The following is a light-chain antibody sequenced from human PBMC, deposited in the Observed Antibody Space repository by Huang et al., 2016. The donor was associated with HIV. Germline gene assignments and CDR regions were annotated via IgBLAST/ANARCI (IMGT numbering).Light chain of an antibody. CDR3: QQYYSTPPIT. CDR1: QGISNS. J-gene: IGKJ5*01. V-gene: IGKV1-NL1*01. CDR2: AAS. Sequence: DIQMTQSPSSLSASVGDRVTITCRASQGISNSLAWYQQKPGKAPKLLLYAASRLKSGCQSRCSGSGSGTDYTLTISSLQPEDFATYYCQQYYSTPPITFGQGTRLEIK.